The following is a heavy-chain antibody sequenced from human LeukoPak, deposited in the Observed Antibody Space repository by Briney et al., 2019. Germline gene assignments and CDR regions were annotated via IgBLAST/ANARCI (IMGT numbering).Heavy chain of an antibody. Sequence: GGSLRLSCAASGFSVSNNYMSWVRQPPGKGLEWVSVIYSGGETYYTDSVKGRFTISRDNSKNTLYLQMNSLRAEDTAVYYCGRAGVYSASSGYGPDRWGQGTLVTVSS. J-gene: IGHJ5*02. CDR3: GRAGVYSASSGYGPDR. V-gene: IGHV3-53*01. D-gene: IGHD3-22*01. CDR2: IYSGGET. CDR1: GFSVSNNY.